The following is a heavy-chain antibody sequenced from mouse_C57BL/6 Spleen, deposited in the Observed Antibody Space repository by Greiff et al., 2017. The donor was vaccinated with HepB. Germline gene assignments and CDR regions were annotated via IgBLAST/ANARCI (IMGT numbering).Heavy chain of an antibody. J-gene: IGHJ4*01. CDR3: ARNYYGSGYVRYYAMDY. CDR1: GYTFTSYW. D-gene: IGHD1-1*01. V-gene: IGHV1-64*01. CDR2: IHPNSGST. Sequence: VQLQQPGAELVKPGASVKLSCKASGYTFTSYWMHWVKQRPGQGLEWIGMIHPNSGSTNYNEKFKSKATMTVDKSSSTAYMQISSLTSEDSAVYYCARNYYGSGYVRYYAMDYWGQGTSVTVSS.